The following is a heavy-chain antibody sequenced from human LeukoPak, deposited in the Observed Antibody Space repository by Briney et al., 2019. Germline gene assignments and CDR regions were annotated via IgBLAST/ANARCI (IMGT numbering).Heavy chain of an antibody. D-gene: IGHD6-13*01. CDR3: AHRPSAAGLTWFDP. V-gene: IGHV2-70*12. CDR1: GFSLSTSGMC. J-gene: IGHJ5*02. Sequence: ESGPALVKPTQTLTLTCTFSGFSLSTSGMCVSWIRQPPGKALEWLALIDWDDDKYYSTSLKSRLTITKDTSKNQVVLTMTNMDPVDTATYYCAHRPSAAGLTWFDPWGQGTLVTVSS. CDR2: IDWDDDK.